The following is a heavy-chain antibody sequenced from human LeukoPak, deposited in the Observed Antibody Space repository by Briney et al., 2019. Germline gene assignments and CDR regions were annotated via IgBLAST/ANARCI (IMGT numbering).Heavy chain of an antibody. CDR1: GYTFTGYY. Sequence: ASVKVSCKASGYTFTGYYMHWVRQAPGQGLEWMGWINPNSGGTNYAQKFQGRVTMTRDTSISTAYMELSRLRSDDTAVYYCARGSVRWLHLNWFDPWGQGTLVTVSS. CDR3: ARGSVRWLHLNWFDP. D-gene: IGHD6-19*01. CDR2: INPNSGGT. V-gene: IGHV1-2*02. J-gene: IGHJ5*02.